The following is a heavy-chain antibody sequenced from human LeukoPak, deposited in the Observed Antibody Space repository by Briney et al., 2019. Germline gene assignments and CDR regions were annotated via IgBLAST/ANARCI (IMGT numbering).Heavy chain of an antibody. D-gene: IGHD5-12*01. CDR2: IRTSGST. J-gene: IGHJ4*02. CDR3: ARAFKASGYVLDY. V-gene: IGHV3-23*01. Sequence: GGSLRLSCGASGFTFSNYAMSWVRQAPGKGLEWVSAIRTSGSTYYADSVKGRFTISRDNPKNTLYLQMNSLRGEDTAVYYCARAFKASGYVLDYWGQGTLVTVSS. CDR1: GFTFSNYA.